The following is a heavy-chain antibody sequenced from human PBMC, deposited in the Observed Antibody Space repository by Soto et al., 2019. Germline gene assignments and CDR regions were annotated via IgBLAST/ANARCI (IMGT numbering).Heavy chain of an antibody. CDR3: VGDQYYFDY. CDR1: GFPFTSYG. D-gene: IGHD3-10*01. CDR2: ISYDGSDK. Sequence: QVQLVESGGGVVQPGRSLRLSCAASGFPFTSYGMHWVRVGRDKGLEWVAIISYDGSDKYYADSVKGRFTISRDNSKNTLYLQMNSLRPEDTALYYCVGDQYYFDYRGQGTLVIVSS. V-gene: IGHV3-30*03. J-gene: IGHJ4*02.